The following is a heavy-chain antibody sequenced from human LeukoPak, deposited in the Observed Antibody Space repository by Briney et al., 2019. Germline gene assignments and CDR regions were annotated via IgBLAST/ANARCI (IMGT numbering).Heavy chain of an antibody. CDR2: INPNSGDT. CDR3: ARVIWGAVAFDI. V-gene: IGHV1-2*02. Sequence: VASVKVSCKASGYTFTSYGISWVRQAPGQGLEWMGWINPNSGDTNYAQNFQGRVTMTRDTSLSTAYMELSRLRSDDTAVYYCARVIWGAVAFDIWGQGTMVIVSS. J-gene: IGHJ3*02. D-gene: IGHD3-16*01. CDR1: GYTFTSYG.